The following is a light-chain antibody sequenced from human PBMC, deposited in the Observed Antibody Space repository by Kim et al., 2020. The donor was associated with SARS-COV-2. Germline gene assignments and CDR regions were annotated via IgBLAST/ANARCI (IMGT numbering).Light chain of an antibody. Sequence: QSALTQPRSVSGSPGQSVTISCTGTSSDVGRYNSVSWYQQHPGKAPKLMNSDVTDRPSGVPDRFSGFKSGNTASLTISGLQAEDEADYYCCSYAGRYTWIFGGGTKLTVL. CDR3: CSYAGRYTWI. CDR2: DVT. V-gene: IGLV2-11*01. CDR1: SSDVGRYNS. J-gene: IGLJ2*01.